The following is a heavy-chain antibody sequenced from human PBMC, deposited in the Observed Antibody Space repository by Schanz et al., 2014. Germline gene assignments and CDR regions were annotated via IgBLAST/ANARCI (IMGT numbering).Heavy chain of an antibody. D-gene: IGHD3-3*01. CDR2: ISGYTGNS. J-gene: IGHJ4*02. CDR1: GYTFTSYG. CDR3: TRSAGRAFWSDYFTRFDY. V-gene: IGHV1-18*01. Sequence: QVQLVQSGAEVKKPGASVKVSCKASGYTFTSYGISWVRQAPGQGLEWVGWISGYTGNSKYGQKVQGTVTMTADISTTTACTALTRLRHNDTAVYYGTRSAGRAFWSDYFTRFDYWGQGTLVTVSS.